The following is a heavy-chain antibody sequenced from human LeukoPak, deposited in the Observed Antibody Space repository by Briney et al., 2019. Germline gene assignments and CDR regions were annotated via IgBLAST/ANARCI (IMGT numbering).Heavy chain of an antibody. J-gene: IGHJ4*02. CDR3: ASPAGDYHNPFDY. V-gene: IGHV3-30*03. D-gene: IGHD4-17*01. Sequence: GGSLRLSCAASGLTFSSYGMHWVRQAPGKGLEWVAVISYDGSNKYYADSVKGRFTISRDNSKNTLYLQMNSLRAEDTAVYYCASPAGDYHNPFDYWGQGTLVTVSS. CDR1: GLTFSSYG. CDR2: ISYDGSNK.